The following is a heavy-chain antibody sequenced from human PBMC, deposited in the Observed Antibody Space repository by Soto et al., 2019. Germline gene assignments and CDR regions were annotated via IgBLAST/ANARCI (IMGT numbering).Heavy chain of an antibody. J-gene: IGHJ6*02. CDR2: ISGSGDSS. V-gene: IGHV3-23*01. D-gene: IGHD2-21*02. Sequence: GGSLRLSCAASEFTFSTYAMSWVRQAPGKGLEWVSAISGSGDSSYYADSVKGRFTISRDNSMNTLYLQMNSLRAEDTAVYYCARCGGNSYYYYGMDVWGQGTTVTVSS. CDR1: EFTFSTYA. CDR3: ARCGGNSYYYYGMDV.